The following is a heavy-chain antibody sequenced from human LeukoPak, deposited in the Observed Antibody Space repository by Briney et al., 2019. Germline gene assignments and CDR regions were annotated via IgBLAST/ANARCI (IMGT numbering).Heavy chain of an antibody. CDR1: GGSVTTSY. V-gene: IGHV4-4*07. CDR2: VYISGDT. CDR3: ARLIAEVGGGTNYFDT. J-gene: IGHJ4*02. Sequence: SETLSLTCTVSGGSVTTSYWSWIRKSAGGGLEGIGRVYISGDTKYNPSLKSRVIMSLDASKNQFSLSLRSVTAADTAVYYCARLIAEVGGGTNYFDTWGQGTLVTVSS. D-gene: IGHD2-21*01.